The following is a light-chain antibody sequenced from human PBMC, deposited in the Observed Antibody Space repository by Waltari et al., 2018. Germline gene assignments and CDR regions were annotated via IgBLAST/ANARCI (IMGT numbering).Light chain of an antibody. J-gene: IGKJ2*01. CDR3: QQYYTAPYT. Sequence: DIVMTQSPDSLAVSLGEKATIHCKSNQILLYNSNNKNYLAWYQQKPGQPLKLFFYWASSRESGVPDRFSGSGSGTDFTLTIGSLQAEDVAVYYCQQYYTAPYTFGQGTKLEIK. CDR2: WAS. V-gene: IGKV4-1*01. CDR1: QILLYNSNNKNY.